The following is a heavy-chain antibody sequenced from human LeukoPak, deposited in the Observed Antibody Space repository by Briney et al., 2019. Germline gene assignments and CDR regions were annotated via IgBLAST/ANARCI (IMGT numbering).Heavy chain of an antibody. Sequence: GGSLRLSCAASGFTFSSYVMYWVRQAPGKGLEYVSSISSNGGSTYYANSVKGRFTISRDNSKNTLYLQMGSLRAEDMAEYYCARGGQSKYDSSGYLNYFDYWGQGTLVTVSS. D-gene: IGHD3-22*01. V-gene: IGHV3-64*01. CDR2: ISSNGGST. CDR1: GFTFSSYV. J-gene: IGHJ4*02. CDR3: ARGGQSKYDSSGYLNYFDY.